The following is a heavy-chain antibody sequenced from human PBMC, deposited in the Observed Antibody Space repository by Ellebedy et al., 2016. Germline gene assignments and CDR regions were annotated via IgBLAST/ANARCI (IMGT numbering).Heavy chain of an antibody. Sequence: SETLSLXXTVSGASISSSSYYWAWIRQPPGQGLEWLGSVYYRGNTQYNPSLNNRLSLSVDTSKNQFSLTLTSLTAADTAVYYCSRGRRRGYETTNFDDWGQGTLVTVAS. CDR1: GASISSSSYY. CDR2: VYYRGNT. CDR3: SRGRRRGYETTNFDD. J-gene: IGHJ4*02. V-gene: IGHV4-39*07. D-gene: IGHD5-12*01.